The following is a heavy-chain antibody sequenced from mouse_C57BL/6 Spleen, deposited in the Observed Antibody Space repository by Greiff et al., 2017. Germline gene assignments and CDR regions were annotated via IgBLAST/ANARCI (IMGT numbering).Heavy chain of an antibody. D-gene: IGHD1-1*01. Sequence: EVQLQQSGPGMVKPSQSLSLTCTVTGYSITSGYDWHWIRHFPGNKLEWMGYISYSGSTNYNPSLKSRISITHDTSKNHFFLKLNSVTTEDTATYYCAGNYYGSSYPAYWGQGTLVTVSA. V-gene: IGHV3-1*01. J-gene: IGHJ3*01. CDR2: ISYSGST. CDR3: AGNYYGSSYPAY. CDR1: GYSITSGYD.